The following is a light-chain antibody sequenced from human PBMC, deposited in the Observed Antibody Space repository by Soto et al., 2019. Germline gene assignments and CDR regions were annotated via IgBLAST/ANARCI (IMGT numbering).Light chain of an antibody. CDR2: DAS. J-gene: IGKJ1*01. Sequence: DIKMTQTASTVSASVGDTVTVTCRASQSVSGWLAWYQQKPGEAPKLLIYDASALPRGVPSRFSGSGSGTKFTLTIASLQPDDFAPSYCQQYETFSGTFGPGTKVDIK. CDR3: QQYETFSGT. CDR1: QSVSGW. V-gene: IGKV1-5*01.